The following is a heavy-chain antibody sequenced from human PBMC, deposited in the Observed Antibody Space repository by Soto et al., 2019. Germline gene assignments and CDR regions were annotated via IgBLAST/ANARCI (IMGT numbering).Heavy chain of an antibody. CDR3: ARDYGEGEQIVYGMDV. D-gene: IGHD4-17*01. V-gene: IGHV4-39*02. Sequence: PSETLSLTCTVSGGSISSSSYYWGWIRQPPGKGLEWIGSIYYSGSTYYNPSLKSRVTISVDTSKNQFSLKLSSVTAADTAVYYCARDYGEGEQIVYGMDVWGQGTTVTVSS. J-gene: IGHJ6*02. CDR2: IYYSGST. CDR1: GGSISSSSYY.